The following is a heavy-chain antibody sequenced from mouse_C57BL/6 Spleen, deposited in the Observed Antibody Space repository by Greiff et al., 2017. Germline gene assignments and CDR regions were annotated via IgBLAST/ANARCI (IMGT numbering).Heavy chain of an antibody. D-gene: IGHD2-3*01. CDR3: ARDYDGYHDYAMDY. V-gene: IGHV3-6*01. J-gene: IGHJ4*01. CDR1: GYSITSGYY. Sequence: EVKLMESGPGLVKPSQSLSLTCSVTGYSITSGYYWNWFRQFPGNKLEWMGYISYDGSNNYNPSLKNRISITRDTSKNQFFLKLNSVTTEDTATYYCARDYDGYHDYAMDYWGQGTSVTVSS. CDR2: ISYDGSN.